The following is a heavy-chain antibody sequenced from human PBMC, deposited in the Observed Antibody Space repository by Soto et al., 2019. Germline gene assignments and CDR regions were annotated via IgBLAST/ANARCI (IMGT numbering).Heavy chain of an antibody. CDR2: IYYSGST. D-gene: IGHD6-13*01. J-gene: IGHJ6*02. CDR1: GGSISTSSYY. CDR3: AIHARDSSSWYATFNYYYYHGMDV. V-gene: IGHV4-39*01. Sequence: SETLSLTCNASGGSISTSSYYWGWIRQPPGTGLERIGSIYYSGSTYYNPSLKSRVTISVDTSKNQFSLKLSSVTAADTAVYYCAIHARDSSSWYATFNYYYYHGMDVWGRGSTVTVSS.